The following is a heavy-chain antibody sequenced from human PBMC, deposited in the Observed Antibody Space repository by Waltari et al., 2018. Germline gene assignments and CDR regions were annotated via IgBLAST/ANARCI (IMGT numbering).Heavy chain of an antibody. CDR3: AEAGLYVRDYYYDYSMGV. D-gene: IGHD3-16*01. J-gene: IGHJ6*02. CDR1: GFSFSSNA. V-gene: IGHV3-23*01. Sequence: EVPLLESGGGLVQPGGSLRLSCAASGFSFSSNAWSVVRQAPGKGLEWVSSISGSGAAIYYADSVKGRFTIARDNSKNTLYLQMISLRAEDTAVYYCAEAGLYVRDYYYDYSMGVWGQGTTVTVSS. CDR2: ISGSGAAI.